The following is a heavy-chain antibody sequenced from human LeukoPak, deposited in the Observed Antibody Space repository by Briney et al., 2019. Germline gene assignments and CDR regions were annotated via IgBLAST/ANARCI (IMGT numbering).Heavy chain of an antibody. Sequence: GGSLRLSCAVSGFTSSAYGMDWVRQAPGKGLVWVSFLDTTGTTTTYADSVKGRFTISRDIAKNTLHLEMNSLRAEDTGVYYCARGVDYAMDVWGQETTVTVSS. CDR1: GFTSSAYG. J-gene: IGHJ6*02. V-gene: IGHV3-74*01. CDR3: ARGVDYAMDV. CDR2: LDTTGTTT.